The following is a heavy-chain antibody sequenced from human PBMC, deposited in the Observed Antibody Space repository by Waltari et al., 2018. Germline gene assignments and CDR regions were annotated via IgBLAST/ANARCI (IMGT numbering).Heavy chain of an antibody. Sequence: QVQLQESGPGLVKPSETLSLTCTVSGYSISSGYYWGWIRQPPGKGLEWIGSIYHSGSTYYNPSLKSRVTISVDTSKNQLSLKLSSVTAADTAVYYCARVGGYYYDSSGSGGDYWGQGTLVTVSS. D-gene: IGHD3-22*01. CDR1: GYSISSGYY. V-gene: IGHV4-38-2*02. CDR3: ARVGGYYYDSSGSGGDY. J-gene: IGHJ4*02. CDR2: IYHSGST.